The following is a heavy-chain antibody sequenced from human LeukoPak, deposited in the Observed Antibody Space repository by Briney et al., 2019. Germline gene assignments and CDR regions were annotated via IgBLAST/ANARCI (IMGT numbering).Heavy chain of an antibody. Sequence: GGSLRLSCAASGFTFSNYGMHWVRQAPGKGLEWVAVISYDGSNKYNTDSVKGRFTISRDNSKNTLYLQMNSLRAEDTAKYYCAKADEHTYPEGFDYWGQGTLVTVSS. CDR1: GFTFSNYG. D-gene: IGHD1/OR15-1a*01. CDR3: AKADEHTYPEGFDY. J-gene: IGHJ4*02. V-gene: IGHV3-30*18. CDR2: ISYDGSNK.